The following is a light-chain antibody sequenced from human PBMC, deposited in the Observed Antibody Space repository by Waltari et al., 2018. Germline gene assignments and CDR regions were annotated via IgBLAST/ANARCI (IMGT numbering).Light chain of an antibody. Sequence: EIVLTQSPATLSLSPGERATRSCRASQSVSSYLAWYQQKPGQAPRLLIYDASNRATGIPARFSGSGSGTDFTLTISSLEPEDFAVYYCQQRSNLPPLTFGGGTKVEIK. CDR3: QQRSNLPPLT. J-gene: IGKJ4*01. CDR1: QSVSSY. V-gene: IGKV3-11*01. CDR2: DAS.